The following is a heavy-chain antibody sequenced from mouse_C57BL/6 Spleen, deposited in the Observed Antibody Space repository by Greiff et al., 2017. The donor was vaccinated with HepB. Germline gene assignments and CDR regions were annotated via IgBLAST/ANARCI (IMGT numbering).Heavy chain of an antibody. Sequence: EVMLVESGGGLVQPGGSLSLSCAASGFTFTDYYMSWVRQPPGKALEWLGFIRNKANGYTTEYSASVKGRFTISRDNSQSILYLQMNALRAEDSATYYCARSLMITTDFDYWGQGTTLTVSS. CDR2: IRNKANGYTT. J-gene: IGHJ2*01. D-gene: IGHD2-4*01. CDR1: GFTFTDYY. CDR3: ARSLMITTDFDY. V-gene: IGHV7-3*01.